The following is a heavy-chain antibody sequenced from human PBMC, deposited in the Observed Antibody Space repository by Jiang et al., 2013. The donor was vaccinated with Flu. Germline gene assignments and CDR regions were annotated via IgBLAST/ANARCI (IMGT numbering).Heavy chain of an antibody. Sequence: FTISRDNAKNSLYLQMNSLRAEDTAVYYCAKELSAYCGGDCYPGYWGQGTLVTVSS. V-gene: IGHV3-11*04. J-gene: IGHJ4*02. CDR3: AKELSAYCGGDCYPGY. D-gene: IGHD2-21*02.